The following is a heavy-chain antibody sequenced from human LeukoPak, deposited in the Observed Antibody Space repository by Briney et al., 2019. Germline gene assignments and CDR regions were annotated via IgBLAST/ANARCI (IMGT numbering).Heavy chain of an antibody. CDR2: IYYSGST. CDR3: ARAPLYGGHADWFDP. V-gene: IGHV4-59*12. J-gene: IGHJ5*02. D-gene: IGHD4-17*01. Sequence: SETLSLTCTVSGGSISSYYWSWIRQPPGKGLEWIGYIYYSGSTFYNPSLKSRVTISVDTSKNQFSLRLSSVTAADTAVYYCARAPLYGGHADWFDPWGQGTLVTVSS. CDR1: GGSISSYY.